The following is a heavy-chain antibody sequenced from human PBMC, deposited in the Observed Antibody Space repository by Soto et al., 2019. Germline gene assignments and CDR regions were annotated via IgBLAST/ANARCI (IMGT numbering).Heavy chain of an antibody. Sequence: GASVKVSCKASGYTFTSYGISWVRQAPGQGLEWMGWISAYNGNTNYAQKLQGRVTMTTDTSTSTAYMELRSLRSDDTAVYYCARDTLLWFGELSGEDYWGQGTLVTVSS. CDR3: ARDTLLWFGELSGEDY. CDR1: GYTFTSYG. J-gene: IGHJ4*02. CDR2: ISAYNGNT. D-gene: IGHD3-10*01. V-gene: IGHV1-18*01.